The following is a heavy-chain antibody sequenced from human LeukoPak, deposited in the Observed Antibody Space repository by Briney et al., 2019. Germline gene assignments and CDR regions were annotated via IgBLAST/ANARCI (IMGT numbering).Heavy chain of an antibody. V-gene: IGHV1-18*01. CDR1: GYTFTSYG. D-gene: IGHD3-16*02. CDR3: ASSLRLGELSFSLFDY. J-gene: IGHJ4*02. Sequence: ASVEVSCKASGYTFTSYGISWVRQAPGQGLEWMGWISAYNGNTNYAQKLQGRVTMTTDTSTSTAYMELRSLRSDDTAVYYCASSLRLGELSFSLFDYWGQGTLVTVSS. CDR2: ISAYNGNT.